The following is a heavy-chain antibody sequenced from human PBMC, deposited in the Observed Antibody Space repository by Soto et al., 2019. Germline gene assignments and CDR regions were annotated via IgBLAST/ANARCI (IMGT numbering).Heavy chain of an antibody. J-gene: IGHJ5*02. CDR3: ARHHGPTTSENWFDP. D-gene: IGHD5-12*01. CDR2: ISTYSGDT. Sequence: ASVKASCKASGFTFFTYDISWVRQAPGQGLEWMGWISTYSGDTKYAQKFQGRVTMTTDTSTTTAYLELRSLRSDDTAVYYCARHHGPTTSENWFDPWGQGTLVTVSS. V-gene: IGHV1-18*01. CDR1: GFTFFTYD.